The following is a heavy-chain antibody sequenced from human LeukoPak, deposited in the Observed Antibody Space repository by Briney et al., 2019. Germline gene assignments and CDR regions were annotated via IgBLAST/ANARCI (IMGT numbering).Heavy chain of an antibody. CDR3: ARASLSHPSSTMAYYGMDV. Sequence: ASVKVSCKASGYTFTSYGISWVRQAPGQGLEWMGWISAYNGNTNYAQKIQGRVTMTTDTSTSTAYMELRSLKSDDTAVYYCARASLSHPSSTMAYYGMDVWGQGTTVTVSS. CDR2: ISAYNGNT. V-gene: IGHV1-18*01. CDR1: GYTFTSYG. J-gene: IGHJ6*02. D-gene: IGHD3-3*02.